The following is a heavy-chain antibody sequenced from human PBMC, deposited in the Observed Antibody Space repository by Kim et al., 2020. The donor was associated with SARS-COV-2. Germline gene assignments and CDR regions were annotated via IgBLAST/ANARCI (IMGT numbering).Heavy chain of an antibody. J-gene: IGHJ4*02. V-gene: IGHV1-18*01. CDR3: ARDRGYGDDTFDY. Sequence: NYAQTLQGKGTLTTDTSTSTAFLELRSLSSDDTAVYFCARDRGYGDDTFDYWGQGTLVTVSS. D-gene: IGHD4-17*01.